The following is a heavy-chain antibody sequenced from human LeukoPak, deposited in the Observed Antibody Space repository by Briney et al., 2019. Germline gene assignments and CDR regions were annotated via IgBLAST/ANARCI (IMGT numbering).Heavy chain of an antibody. V-gene: IGHV3-30*18. CDR2: ISYDGSNK. Sequence: GGSLRLSCAASGFTVTVNSKYMTWVRQAPGKGLEWVAVISYDGSNKYYADSVKGRFTISRDNSKNTLYLQMNSLRAEDTAVYYCAKEGGPWWQQLVRSASYFDYWGQGTLVTVSS. D-gene: IGHD6-13*01. CDR1: GFTVTVNSKY. J-gene: IGHJ4*02. CDR3: AKEGGPWWQQLVRSASYFDY.